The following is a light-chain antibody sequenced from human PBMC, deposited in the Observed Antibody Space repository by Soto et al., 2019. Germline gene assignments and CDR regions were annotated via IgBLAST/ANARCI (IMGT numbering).Light chain of an antibody. CDR1: SSNIGAGFD. CDR3: QSYDNSLLADV. Sequence: QSVLTQPPSVSGAPGQRLTISCAGTSSNIGAGFDLHWYQQLPGTAPQLLIYANDDRPSGVPDRFSGSTSGTSASLAITGLLAEDAADYYCQSYDNSLLADVFGGGTKLTVL. J-gene: IGLJ2*01. V-gene: IGLV1-40*01. CDR2: AND.